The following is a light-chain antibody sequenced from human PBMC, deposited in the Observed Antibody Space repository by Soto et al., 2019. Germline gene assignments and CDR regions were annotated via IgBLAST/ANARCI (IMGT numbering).Light chain of an antibody. V-gene: IGLV1-40*01. Sequence: QSVLTQPTSVSGAPGQRVTISCTGSSSNIGAAYDVHSYQQLPGTAPKLLIYGNSNRPSGVPDRFSGSKSGTSASLAITGLQAEDEADYYGQSYDSSLSAWAFGGGTKLTVL. J-gene: IGLJ3*02. CDR1: SSNIGAAYD. CDR2: GNS. CDR3: QSYDSSLSAWA.